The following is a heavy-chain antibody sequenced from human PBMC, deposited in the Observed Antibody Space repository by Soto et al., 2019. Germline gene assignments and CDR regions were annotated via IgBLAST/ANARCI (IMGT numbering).Heavy chain of an antibody. J-gene: IGHJ4*02. CDR3: ARRNLEWLDY. D-gene: IGHD3-3*01. Sequence: SETLSLTCAVSGGSISSSNLWSWVRQPPGKGLEWIGGIYYSGSTYYNPSLKSRVTISVDTSKNQFSLKLSSVTAADTAVYYCARRNLEWLDYWGQGTLVTVSS. CDR2: IYYSGST. CDR1: GGSISSSNL. V-gene: IGHV4-39*01.